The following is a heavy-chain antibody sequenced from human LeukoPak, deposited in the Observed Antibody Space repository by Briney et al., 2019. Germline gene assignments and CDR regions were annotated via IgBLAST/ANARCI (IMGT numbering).Heavy chain of an antibody. Sequence: PGGSLRLSCAASGFTFSSYGMHWVRQAPGKGLEWVAVISYDGSNKYYADSVKGRFTISRDNSKNTLYLQMNSLRAEDTAVCYCAKDRGYSYGYPDYWGQGTLVTVSS. D-gene: IGHD5-18*01. CDR3: AKDRGYSYGYPDY. J-gene: IGHJ4*02. CDR2: ISYDGSNK. V-gene: IGHV3-30*18. CDR1: GFTFSSYG.